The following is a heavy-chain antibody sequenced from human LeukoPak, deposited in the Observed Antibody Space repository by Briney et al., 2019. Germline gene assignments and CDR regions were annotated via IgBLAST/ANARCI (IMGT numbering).Heavy chain of an antibody. D-gene: IGHD5-12*01. CDR1: GYTFTGYY. V-gene: IGHV1-2*02. CDR2: INPNSGGT. Sequence: ASVKVSCKASGYTFTGYYMHWVRQAPGQGLEWMGWINPNSGGTNYAQKFQGRVTMTRDTSISTAYMELSRLRADDTAVYYCARGGGSISGNFDYWGQGTLVTVSS. CDR3: ARGGGSISGNFDY. J-gene: IGHJ4*02.